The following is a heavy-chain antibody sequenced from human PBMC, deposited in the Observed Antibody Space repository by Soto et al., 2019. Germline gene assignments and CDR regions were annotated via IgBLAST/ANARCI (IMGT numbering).Heavy chain of an antibody. D-gene: IGHD3-3*01. J-gene: IGHJ4*02. CDR1: GFSLRSQW. Sequence: LRLSCAASGFSLRSQWMHWIRQAPGKGLEWVSRTSPDGSTIYADSVKGRFTISRDNAKNTVYLQMNSLRAEDTAMYYCSVSIFGVVHYWGQGTLVTVSS. CDR3: SVSIFGVVHY. V-gene: IGHV3-74*01. CDR2: TSPDGST.